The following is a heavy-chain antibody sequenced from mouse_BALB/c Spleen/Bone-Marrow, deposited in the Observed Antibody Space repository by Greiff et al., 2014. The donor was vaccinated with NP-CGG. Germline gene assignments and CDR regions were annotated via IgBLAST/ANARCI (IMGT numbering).Heavy chain of an antibody. V-gene: IGHV7-3*02. Sequence: EVKLVESGGGLVQPGGSLRLSCATSGFTFTDYYMSWVRQPPGKALEWLGFIRNKANGYTTEYSASVKGRFTISRDNSQNILYLQMNTLRAEDSATYYCARDKNYGSYWYFDVWGAGTTVTVSS. CDR1: GFTFTDYY. J-gene: IGHJ1*01. D-gene: IGHD2-1*01. CDR2: IRNKANGYTT. CDR3: ARDKNYGSYWYFDV.